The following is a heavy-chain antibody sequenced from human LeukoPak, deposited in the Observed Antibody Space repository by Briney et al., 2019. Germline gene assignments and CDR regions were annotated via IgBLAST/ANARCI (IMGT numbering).Heavy chain of an antibody. CDR2: INHSGST. CDR1: GGSFSGYY. J-gene: IGHJ4*02. V-gene: IGHV4-34*01. CDR3: ARGTMTTVTYYFDY. Sequence: SETLSLTCAVYGGSFSGYYWSWIRQPPGKGLEWVGEINHSGSTNYNPSLKSRVTISVDTSKNQFSLKLSSVTAADTAVYYCARGTMTTVTYYFDYWGQGTLVTVSS. D-gene: IGHD4-17*01.